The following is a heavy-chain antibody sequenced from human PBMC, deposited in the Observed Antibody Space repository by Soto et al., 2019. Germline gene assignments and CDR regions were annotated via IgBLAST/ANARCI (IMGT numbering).Heavy chain of an antibody. CDR2: ISYDGSNK. Sequence: QVQLVESGGGVVQPGRSLRLSCAASGFTFSSYAMHWVRQAPGKGLEWVAVISYDGSNKYYADSVKGRFTISRDNSKNTLYLQMNSLRAKDTAVYYCASVDAFDIWGQGTMVTVSS. J-gene: IGHJ3*02. CDR3: ASVDAFDI. V-gene: IGHV3-30-3*01. CDR1: GFTFSSYA.